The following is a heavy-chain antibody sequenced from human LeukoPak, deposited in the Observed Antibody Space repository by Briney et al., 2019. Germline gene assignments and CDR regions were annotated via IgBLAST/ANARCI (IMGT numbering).Heavy chain of an antibody. CDR3: AKERVPGSWWGVFFDY. V-gene: IGHV3-30*18. CDR1: GFTFSNYG. D-gene: IGHD6-13*01. Sequence: GRSLRLSCAASGFTFSNYGMHWVRQAPGKGLEWVAMISYDGSNKYYVDSVKGRFTISRDNSKNTLYLQTNSLRAEATAVYYCAKERVPGSWWGVFFDYWGQGTLVTVSS. J-gene: IGHJ4*02. CDR2: ISYDGSNK.